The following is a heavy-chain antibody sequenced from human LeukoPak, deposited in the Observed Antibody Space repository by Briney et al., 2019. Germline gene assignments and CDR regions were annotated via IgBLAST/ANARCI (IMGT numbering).Heavy chain of an antibody. D-gene: IGHD3-22*01. Sequence: PSETLSLTCAVYGGSFSGYYWSWIRQPPGKGLEWIGEINHSGSTNYNPSLKSRVTISVDTSKNQFSLKLSSVTAADTAVYYCARKITTMIVPEEGYFDYWGQGTLVTVSS. V-gene: IGHV4-34*01. CDR2: INHSGST. CDR3: ARKITTMIVPEEGYFDY. J-gene: IGHJ4*02. CDR1: GGSFSGYY.